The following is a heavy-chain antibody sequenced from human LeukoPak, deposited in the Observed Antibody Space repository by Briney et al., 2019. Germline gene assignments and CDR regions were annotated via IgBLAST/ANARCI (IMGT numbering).Heavy chain of an antibody. Sequence: ASVKVSCKASGYTFTGYYMHWVRQAPGQGLEWMGWINPNSGGTNYAQKFQGRVTMTRDTSTSTAYVELRSLRSDDTAVYYCARGLGATTFADFDYWGQGTLVTVSS. J-gene: IGHJ4*02. CDR1: GYTFTGYY. V-gene: IGHV1-2*02. CDR2: INPNSGGT. CDR3: ARGLGATTFADFDY. D-gene: IGHD1-26*01.